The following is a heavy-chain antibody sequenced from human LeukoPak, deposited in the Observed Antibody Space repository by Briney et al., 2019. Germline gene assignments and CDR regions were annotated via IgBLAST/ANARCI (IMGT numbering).Heavy chain of an antibody. V-gene: IGHV1-18*04. D-gene: IGHD3-10*01. CDR3: ARDSYYYGPGAYFDY. J-gene: IGHJ4*02. Sequence: ASVKVSCKASGYTFTSYGISWVRQAPGQGLEWMGWISAYNGNTNYAQKLQGRVTMTTDTSTSTGYMELRSLRSDDTAVYYCARDSYYYGPGAYFDYWGQGTLVTVSS. CDR2: ISAYNGNT. CDR1: GYTFTSYG.